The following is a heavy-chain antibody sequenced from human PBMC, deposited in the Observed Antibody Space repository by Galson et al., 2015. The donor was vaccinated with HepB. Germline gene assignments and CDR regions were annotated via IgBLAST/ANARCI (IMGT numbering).Heavy chain of an antibody. CDR1: GFSLSTSGVG. D-gene: IGHD3-3*01. CDR2: SYWDDDK. CDR3: AHSIHHDFWSGTMPWDAFDI. J-gene: IGHJ3*02. V-gene: IGHV2-5*02. Sequence: PALVKPTQTLTLTCTFSGFSLSTSGVGVGWIRQPPGKALEWLALSYWDDDKRYSPSLKSRLTITEDTSKNQVVLTMTNMDPVDTATYYCAHSIHHDFWSGTMPWDAFDIWGQGTIVTVSS.